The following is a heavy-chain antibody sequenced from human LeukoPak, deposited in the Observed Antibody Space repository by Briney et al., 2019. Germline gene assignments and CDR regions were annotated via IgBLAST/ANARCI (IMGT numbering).Heavy chain of an antibody. V-gene: IGHV3-23*01. CDR1: GFTFSSYA. D-gene: IGHD6-13*01. J-gene: IGHJ4*02. CDR3: AKSLMQQQLGCLDY. CDR2: ISGSGGST. Sequence: GGTLRLSCAASGFTFSSYAMSWVRQAPGKGLEWVSAISGSGGSTSYAESVKGRFTISRDNSKDTLFLQMNSLRAEDTAVYYCAKSLMQQQLGCLDYWGQGTLVTVSS.